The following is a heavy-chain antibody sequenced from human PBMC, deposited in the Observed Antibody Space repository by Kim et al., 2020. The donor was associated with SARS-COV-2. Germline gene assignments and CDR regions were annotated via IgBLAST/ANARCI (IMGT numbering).Heavy chain of an antibody. CDR1: GFTFNKFG. Sequence: GGSLRLSCAASGFTFNKFGMSWVRQAPGKGLEWISGLSASGASTFYSDSVKGRFTISRDNSKNTLYLQMNSLRAEDTAVYYCAKFDVDTISYVMHVWGQGTTVTVSS. J-gene: IGHJ6*02. V-gene: IGHV3-23*01. CDR2: LSASGAST. D-gene: IGHD2-21*01. CDR3: AKFDVDTISYVMHV.